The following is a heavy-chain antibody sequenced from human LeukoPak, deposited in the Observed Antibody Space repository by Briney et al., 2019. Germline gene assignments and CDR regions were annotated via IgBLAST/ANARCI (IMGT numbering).Heavy chain of an antibody. J-gene: IGHJ3*02. CDR3: AKTKSRFDWSGDALDI. V-gene: IGHV1-46*01. CDR2: INPSGGST. D-gene: IGHD3-9*01. CDR1: GYTFTSYY. Sequence: ASVKVSCKASGYTFTSYYMHWVRQAPGQGLEWMGIINPSGGSTSYAQKFQGRVTLTRDTSTSTVYMELNSLRAEDTAVYYCAKTKSRFDWSGDALDIWGQGTMVTVSS.